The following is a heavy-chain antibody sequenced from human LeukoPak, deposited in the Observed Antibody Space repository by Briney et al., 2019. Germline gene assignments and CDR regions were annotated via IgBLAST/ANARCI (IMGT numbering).Heavy chain of an antibody. CDR1: GFTVSSNS. J-gene: IGHJ4*02. CDR3: AKSGYNRFDY. V-gene: IGHV3-53*01. CDR2: IYSAGNT. D-gene: IGHD5-24*01. Sequence: GGSLRLSCTVSGFTVSSNSMSWVRQAPGKGLEWDSFIYSAGNTHYSDSVKGRFTISRDNSKNTLYLQMNSLRAEDTAVYYCAKSGYNRFDYWGQGTLVTVSS.